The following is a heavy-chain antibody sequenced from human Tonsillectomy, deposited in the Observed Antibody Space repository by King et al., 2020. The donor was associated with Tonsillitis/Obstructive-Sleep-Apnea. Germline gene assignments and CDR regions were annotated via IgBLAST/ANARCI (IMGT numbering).Heavy chain of an antibody. Sequence: VQLVESGAEVKKPGASVKVSCKASGYTFTSYYMHWVRQAPGQGLEWMGIINPSGGSTSYAQKFQGRVTMTRDTSTSTVYMELSSLRSEDTAVYYCARRGIVVVPAAISTYYYYYMDVWGKGTTVTVSS. CDR1: GYTFTSYY. J-gene: IGHJ6*03. V-gene: IGHV1-46*01. CDR2: INPSGGST. CDR3: ARRGIVVVPAAISTYYYYYMDV. D-gene: IGHD2-2*02.